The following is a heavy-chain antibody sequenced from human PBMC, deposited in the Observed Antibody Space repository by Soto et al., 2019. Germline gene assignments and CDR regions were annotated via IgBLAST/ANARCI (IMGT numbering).Heavy chain of an antibody. CDR1: GYSFTSYW. D-gene: IGHD4-17*01. V-gene: IGHV5-51*01. CDR2: IYPGDSDT. J-gene: IGHJ6*02. Sequence: PGESLKISCKGSGYSFTSYWIGWVRQMPGKGLEWMGIIYPGDSDTSYSPSFQGQVNISADKSISTAYLQWSSLKASDTAMYYCARHSSDGDPDYYYYYGMDVWGQGTTVTVSS. CDR3: ARHSSDGDPDYYYYYGMDV.